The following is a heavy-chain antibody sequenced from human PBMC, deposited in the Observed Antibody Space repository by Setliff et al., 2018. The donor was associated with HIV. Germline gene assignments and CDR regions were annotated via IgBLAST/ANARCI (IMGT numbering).Heavy chain of an antibody. J-gene: IGHJ4*02. CDR1: GFTFTRYY. CDR3: GGGYYYESSGYYENDY. Sequence: ASVKVSCKASGFTFTRYYMHWVRQAPGQGLEWMGIINPSGDSTTYAQKFQGRVTMTRDTSTSTVYMELSSLRSEDTAVYYCGGGYYYESSGYYENDYWGQGTLVTVSS. CDR2: INPSGDST. V-gene: IGHV1-46*01. D-gene: IGHD3-22*01.